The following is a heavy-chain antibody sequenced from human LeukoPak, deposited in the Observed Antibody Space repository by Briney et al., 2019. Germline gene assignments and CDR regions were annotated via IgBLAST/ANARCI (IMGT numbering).Heavy chain of an antibody. CDR2: ISGSGGST. D-gene: IGHD5-18*01. CDR1: GFTFSSYA. J-gene: IGHJ4*02. CDR3: AKFMGDTGFDY. Sequence: GGSLTLSCAASGFTFSSYAMSWVRQAPGKGLEWVSAISGSGGSTYYADSVKGRFTISRDNSRNTLYLQMNSLRAEDTAIYYCAKFMGDTGFDYWGQGTLVTVSS. V-gene: IGHV3-23*01.